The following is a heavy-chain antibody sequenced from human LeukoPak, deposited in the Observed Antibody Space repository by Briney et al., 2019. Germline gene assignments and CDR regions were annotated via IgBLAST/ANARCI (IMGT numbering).Heavy chain of an antibody. CDR3: ARAYDSSGYYWRIFDY. J-gene: IGHJ4*02. D-gene: IGHD3-22*01. V-gene: IGHV3-21*01. CDR1: GFIFSSCC. Sequence: GGSLRLSCAASGFIFSSCCMSCVRQAPGKGREWVTSIRSDSSYVYYAASMKERFTISRDNARNSLYLQMNSLGAEDTAVYYCARAYDSSGYYWRIFDYWGQGALVTVSS. CDR2: IRSDSSYV.